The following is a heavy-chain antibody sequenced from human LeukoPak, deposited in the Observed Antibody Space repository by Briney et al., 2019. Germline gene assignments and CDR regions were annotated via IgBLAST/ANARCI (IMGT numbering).Heavy chain of an antibody. Sequence: PGGSLRLSCAASGFTFSSNGMHWVRQAPGKGLEWVGIMWCGGSKTYNADSVKGRFSISRDNSKKTLYLQMNSLRVEDTAVYYCARPYYSNYYYYGMDVWGKGTTVT. CDR2: MWCGGSKT. J-gene: IGHJ6*04. CDR3: ARPYYSNYYYYGMDV. V-gene: IGHV3-33*01. D-gene: IGHD4-11*01. CDR1: GFTFSSNG.